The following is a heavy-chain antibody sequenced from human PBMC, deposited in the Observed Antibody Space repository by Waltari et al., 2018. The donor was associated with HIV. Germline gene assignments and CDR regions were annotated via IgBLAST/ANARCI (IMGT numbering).Heavy chain of an antibody. CDR1: GVSFSNYA. CDR3: AKGMGGYARGLDY. CDR2: ISSSGSST. D-gene: IGHD5-12*01. Sequence: EVQLLASGGGLVQPGGALWLSCAASGVSFSNYAMTWVRQAPGKGLEWVSAISSSGSSTYYADSVKGRFTISRDNSKNTLYVQMNSLRAEDTAVYYCAKGMGGYARGLDYWGQGTLVTVSS. V-gene: IGHV3-23*01. J-gene: IGHJ4*02.